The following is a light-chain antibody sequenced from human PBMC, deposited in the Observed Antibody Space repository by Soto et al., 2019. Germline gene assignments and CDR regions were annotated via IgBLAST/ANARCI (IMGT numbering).Light chain of an antibody. Sequence: DFLMPQSPSSLSASVGDIVTMTFRESQGITNDLGWYQQKPGKAPKRLIYAASTLQSGVPSRFSGSGSGTEFTLTISSLQPEDVATYYCLQHNTCPWTFGQGTKVDI. V-gene: IGKV1-17*01. CDR1: QGITND. CDR2: AAS. CDR3: LQHNTCPWT. J-gene: IGKJ1*01.